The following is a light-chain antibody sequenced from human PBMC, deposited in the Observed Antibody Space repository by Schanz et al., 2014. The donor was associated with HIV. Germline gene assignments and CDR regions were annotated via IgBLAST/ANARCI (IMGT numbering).Light chain of an antibody. J-gene: IGKJ2*01. V-gene: IGKV3-15*01. CDR2: GAF. Sequence: EIVMTQSPATLYVSPGEGATLSCRASQSISNNLAWYQHKPGQAPRLLIYGAFTRATGIPVRFSGRGSGTELSLTISGLQYEDFALYYCQQYSDWPPSTFGQGTKVEIK. CDR3: QQYSDWPPST. CDR1: QSISNN.